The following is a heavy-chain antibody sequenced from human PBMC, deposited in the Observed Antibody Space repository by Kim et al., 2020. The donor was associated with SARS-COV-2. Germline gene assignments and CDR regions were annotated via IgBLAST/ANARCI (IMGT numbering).Heavy chain of an antibody. Sequence: YAQKFQGRAPMTRDTSISTAYMELSRLRSDDTAVYYCAIHVDTAMIIFDYWGQGTLVTVSS. V-gene: IGHV1-2*02. D-gene: IGHD5-18*01. CDR3: AIHVDTAMIIFDY. J-gene: IGHJ4*02.